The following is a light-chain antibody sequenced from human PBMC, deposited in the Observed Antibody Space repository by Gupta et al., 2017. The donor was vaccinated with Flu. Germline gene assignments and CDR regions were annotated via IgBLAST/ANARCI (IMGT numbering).Light chain of an antibody. CDR1: GSNIGKNY. CDR3: GAWDDSLGGFWI. Sequence: QSQLTQPPSASGTPGQRVTISCSGSGSNIGKNYVFWYQHFAGMAPKLLIYRNSQRPSGVPDRFSGSTSGSSASLIINGVRSEDEADYYCGAWDDSLGGFWIFGGGTSLTVL. V-gene: IGLV1-47*01. J-gene: IGLJ3*02. CDR2: RNS.